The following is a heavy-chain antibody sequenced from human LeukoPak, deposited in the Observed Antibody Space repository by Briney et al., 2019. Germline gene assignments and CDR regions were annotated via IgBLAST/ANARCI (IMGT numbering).Heavy chain of an antibody. CDR1: GFTFSSYG. Sequence: GGSLRLSCAASGFTFSSYGMHWVRQAPGKELEWVAVISYDGSNKYYADSVKGRFTISRDNSKNTLYLQMNSLRAEDTAVYYCATTDYGDALAYYFDYWGQGTLVTVSS. V-gene: IGHV3-30*03. D-gene: IGHD4-17*01. CDR3: ATTDYGDALAYYFDY. J-gene: IGHJ4*02. CDR2: ISYDGSNK.